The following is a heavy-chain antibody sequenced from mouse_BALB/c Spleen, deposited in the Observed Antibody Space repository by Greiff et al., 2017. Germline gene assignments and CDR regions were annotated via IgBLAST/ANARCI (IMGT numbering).Heavy chain of an antibody. CDR1: GFSLTSYG. V-gene: IGHV2-9*02. CDR3: ARAPRGSGYRYAMDY. Sequence: VHLVESGPGLVAPSQSLSITCTVSGFSLTSYGVHWVRQPPGKGLEWLGVIWAGGSTNYNSALMSRLSISKDNSKSQVFLKMNSLQTDDTAMYYCARAPRGSGYRYAMDYWGQGTSVTVSS. D-gene: IGHD3-1*01. CDR2: IWAGGST. J-gene: IGHJ4*01.